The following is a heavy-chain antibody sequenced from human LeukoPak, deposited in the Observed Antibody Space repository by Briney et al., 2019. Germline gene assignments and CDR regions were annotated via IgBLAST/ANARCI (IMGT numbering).Heavy chain of an antibody. Sequence: SETLSLTCTVSGGSISTSNYYWVWIRQPPGKGLEWIGSIYHSGSTYYNPSFKSRVTISVDTSRNHFSLQLSSVTVADTAMYYCARRIGYCGGGTCPRIFDYWGRGTLVTVSS. D-gene: IGHD2-15*01. V-gene: IGHV4-39*02. CDR3: ARRIGYCGGGTCPRIFDY. CDR2: IYHSGST. CDR1: GGSISTSNYY. J-gene: IGHJ4*02.